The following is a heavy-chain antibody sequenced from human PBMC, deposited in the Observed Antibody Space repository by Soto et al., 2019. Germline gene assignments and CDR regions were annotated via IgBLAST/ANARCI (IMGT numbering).Heavy chain of an antibody. CDR2: ISAYNGNT. CDR1: GYTFTSYG. Sequence: GSVNVSCKASGYTFTSYGISWVRQAPGQGLEWMGWISAYNGNTNYAQKLQGRVTMTTDTSTSTAYMELRSLRSDDTAVYYCARLMTTVTTYDYWGQGTLVTVSS. CDR3: ARLMTTVTTYDY. V-gene: IGHV1-18*04. J-gene: IGHJ4*02. D-gene: IGHD4-17*01.